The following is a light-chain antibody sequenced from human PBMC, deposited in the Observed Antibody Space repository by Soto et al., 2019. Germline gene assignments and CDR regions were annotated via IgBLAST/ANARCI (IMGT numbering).Light chain of an antibody. Sequence: QSALTQPRSVSAAPLQKVTISCSGSSSNIGNNYVSWYQQLPGTAPKLLIYENNKRPSGIPDRFSGSKSGTSATLGITGLQTGDEADYYCGTWASSLSAGGVFGTGTKVTVL. CDR1: SSNIGNNY. V-gene: IGLV1-51*02. J-gene: IGLJ1*01. CDR3: GTWASSLSAGGV. CDR2: ENN.